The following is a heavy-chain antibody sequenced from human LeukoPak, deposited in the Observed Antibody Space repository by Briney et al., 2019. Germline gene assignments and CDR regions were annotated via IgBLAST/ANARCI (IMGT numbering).Heavy chain of an antibody. V-gene: IGHV1-18*01. CDR1: GGTFSSYA. CDR3: ASDQSGYSSSLY. CDR2: ISAYNGNT. D-gene: IGHD6-13*01. Sequence: ASVKVSCKASGGTFSSYAISWVRQAPGQGLEWMGWISAYNGNTNYAQKLQGRVTMTTDTSTSTAYMELRSLRSDDTAVYYCASDQSGYSSSLYWGQGTLVTVSS. J-gene: IGHJ4*02.